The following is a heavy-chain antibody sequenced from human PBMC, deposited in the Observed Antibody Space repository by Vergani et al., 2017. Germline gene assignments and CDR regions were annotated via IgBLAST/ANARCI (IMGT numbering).Heavy chain of an antibody. D-gene: IGHD3-10*01. CDR3: ARTRPATMVRGVIILDAFDI. Sequence: QVQLVESGGGLVKPGGSLRLSCAASGFTFDDYAMHWVRQAPGKGLEWVAVISYDGSNKYYADSVKGRFTISRDNSKNTLYLQMNSLRAEDTAVYYCARTRPATMVRGVIILDAFDIWGQGTMVTVSS. J-gene: IGHJ3*02. V-gene: IGHV3-30*04. CDR2: ISYDGSNK. CDR1: GFTFDDYA.